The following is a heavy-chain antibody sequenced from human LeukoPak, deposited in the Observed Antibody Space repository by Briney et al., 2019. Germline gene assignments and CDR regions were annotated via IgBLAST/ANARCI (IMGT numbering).Heavy chain of an antibody. J-gene: IGHJ4*02. CDR3: ARNLYCSSTSCPDY. Sequence: ASVKVSCKASGYTFTGYYMHWVRQAPGQGLEWMGGIIPIFGTANYAQKFQGRVTITADESTSTAYMELSSLRSEDTAVYYCARNLYCSSTSCPDYWGQGTLVTVSS. CDR1: GYTFTGYY. V-gene: IGHV1-69*13. D-gene: IGHD2-2*01. CDR2: IIPIFGTA.